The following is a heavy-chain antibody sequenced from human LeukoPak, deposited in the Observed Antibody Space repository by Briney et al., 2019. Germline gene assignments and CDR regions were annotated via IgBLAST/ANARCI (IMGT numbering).Heavy chain of an antibody. CDR3: ARGRWVFDS. V-gene: IGHV3-7*01. J-gene: IGHJ4*02. CDR1: RFIFSNSW. CDR2: IKEDGSET. Sequence: GGSLRLSCAASRFIFSNSWMSWVCQAPGKGLEWVANIKEDGSETRYVASVKGRFTISRDNAKSSLYLQMNSLRAEDTAVYYCARGRWVFDSWGQGTLVTVSS. D-gene: IGHD6-13*01.